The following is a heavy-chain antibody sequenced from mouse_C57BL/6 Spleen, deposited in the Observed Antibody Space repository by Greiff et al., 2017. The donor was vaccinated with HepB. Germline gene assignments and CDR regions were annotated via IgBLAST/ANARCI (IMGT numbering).Heavy chain of an antibody. J-gene: IGHJ1*03. CDR2: FHPYNDDT. CDR1: GYTFTTYP. CDR3: ARRYGSSYDWYFDV. V-gene: IGHV1-47*01. D-gene: IGHD1-1*01. Sequence: QVQLQQSGAELVKPGASVKMSCKASGYTFTTYPIEWMKQNPGQSLEWIGNFHPYNDDTKYNEKFKGKATLTVEKSSSTVYLELSRLTSDDAAVYYCARRYGSSYDWYFDVWGTGTTVTVSS.